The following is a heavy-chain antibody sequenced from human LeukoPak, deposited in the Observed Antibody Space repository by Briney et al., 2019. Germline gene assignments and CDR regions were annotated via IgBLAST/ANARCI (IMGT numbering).Heavy chain of an antibody. CDR2: IYSGGST. CDR1: GFTVCSNY. D-gene: IGHD6-13*01. CDR3: ASLTLGYSSS. Sequence: GGSLSLSCAASGFTVCSNYMSCVRQAPGERLEWVSVIYSGGSTYYADSVKGRFTISRDNSKNTLYLQMNSLRAEDTAVYDCASLTLGYSSSWGQGTLVTVSS. V-gene: IGHV3-53*01. J-gene: IGHJ4*02.